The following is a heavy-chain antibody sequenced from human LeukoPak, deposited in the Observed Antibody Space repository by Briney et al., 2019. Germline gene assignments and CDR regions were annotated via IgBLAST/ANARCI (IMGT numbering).Heavy chain of an antibody. CDR1: GFTFSSYS. J-gene: IGHJ6*02. V-gene: IGHV3-21*01. D-gene: IGHD2-21*02. CDR3: ARINTYCGGDCYSRGMDV. Sequence: PGGSLRLSCAASGFTFSSYSMNWVRQAPGKGLEWVSSISSSSSYIYYADSVKGRFTISRDNAKNSLYLQMNSLRAEDTAVYYCARINTYCGGDCYSRGMDVWGQGTTVTVSS. CDR2: ISSSSSYI.